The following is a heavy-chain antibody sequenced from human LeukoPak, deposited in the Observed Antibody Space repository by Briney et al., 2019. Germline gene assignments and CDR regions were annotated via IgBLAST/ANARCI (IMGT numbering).Heavy chain of an antibody. J-gene: IGHJ4*03. CDR3: ARESSSSWYGYFDS. Sequence: SETLSLTCTVSDGSISSYYWSWIRQPPGKGLEWIGYIYYSGSTNYNPSLKSRVTISVDTSKNQFSLKLSSVTAADTAVYYCARESSSSWYGYFDSWSQGTLVTVPS. V-gene: IGHV4-59*12. CDR1: DGSISSYY. D-gene: IGHD6-13*01. CDR2: IYYSGST.